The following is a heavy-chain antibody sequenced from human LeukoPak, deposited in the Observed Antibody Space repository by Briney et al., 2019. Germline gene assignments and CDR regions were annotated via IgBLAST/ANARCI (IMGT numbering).Heavy chain of an antibody. CDR1: GYTFTSYD. J-gene: IGHJ6*03. D-gene: IGHD6-19*01. Sequence: ASVKVSCKASGYTFTSYDINWVRQATGQGLEWMGWMNPNSGNTGYAQRFQGRVTITRNTSISTAFMELSSLRSEDTAVYYCARRAVGNSYYYSMDVWGKGTTVTVSS. V-gene: IGHV1-8*03. CDR2: MNPNSGNT. CDR3: ARRAVGNSYYYSMDV.